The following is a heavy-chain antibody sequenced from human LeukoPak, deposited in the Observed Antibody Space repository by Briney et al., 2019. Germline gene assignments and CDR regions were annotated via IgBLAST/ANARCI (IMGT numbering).Heavy chain of an antibody. D-gene: IGHD6-13*01. J-gene: IGHJ4*02. CDR1: GFTFDDYA. V-gene: IGHV3-9*03. CDR2: ISWNSGSI. Sequence: GGSLRLSCAASGFTFDDYAMHWVRQAPGKGLEWVSGISWNSGSIGYADSVKGRFTISRDNAKNSLYLQMNSLRAEDMALYYCAKGCIAAAGTCVDYWGQGTLVTVSS. CDR3: AKGCIAAAGTCVDY.